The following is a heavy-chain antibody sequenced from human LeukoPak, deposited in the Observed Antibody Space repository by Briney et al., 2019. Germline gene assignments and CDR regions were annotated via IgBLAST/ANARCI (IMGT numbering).Heavy chain of an antibody. Sequence: ASVRVSSKPSGYTFKIYGISWVRPAPGQGLERMGWINPYNGNTNYAQKFRGRVTMTTDTSTSTAYMELRSLRSDDTAVYYCARDPDGARDFDYWGQGTLVTVSS. V-gene: IGHV1-18*01. CDR3: ARDPDGARDFDY. CDR1: GYTFKIYG. J-gene: IGHJ4*02. CDR2: INPYNGNT. D-gene: IGHD4/OR15-4a*01.